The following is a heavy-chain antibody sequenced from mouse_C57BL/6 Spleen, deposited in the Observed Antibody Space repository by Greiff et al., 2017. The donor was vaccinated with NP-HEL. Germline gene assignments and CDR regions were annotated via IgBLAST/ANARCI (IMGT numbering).Heavy chain of an antibody. CDR2: IDPNSGGT. D-gene: IGHD1-1*01. V-gene: IGHV1-72*01. CDR3: ARYYYGSSYPAWFAY. Sequence: QVHVKQPGAELVKPGASVKLSCKASGYTFTSYWMHWVKQRPGRGLEWIGRIDPNSGGTKYNERFKSKATLTVDKPSSTAYMQLSSLTSEDSAVYYCARYYYGSSYPAWFAYWGQGTLVTVSA. J-gene: IGHJ3*01. CDR1: GYTFTSYW.